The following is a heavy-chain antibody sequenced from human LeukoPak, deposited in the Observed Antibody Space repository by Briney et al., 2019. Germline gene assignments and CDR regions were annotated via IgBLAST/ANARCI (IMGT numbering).Heavy chain of an antibody. Sequence: PGGSLRLSCAASGFTFSSYSMNWVRQAPGKGLEWVSSISSSSSYIYYADSVKGRFTISRDNAKNSLYLQMNSLRAEDTAVYYCARVLASHYFPVGIWGQGTMVTVSS. V-gene: IGHV3-21*01. CDR3: ARVLASHYFPVGI. J-gene: IGHJ3*02. D-gene: IGHD2/OR15-2a*01. CDR2: ISSSSSYI. CDR1: GFTFSSYS.